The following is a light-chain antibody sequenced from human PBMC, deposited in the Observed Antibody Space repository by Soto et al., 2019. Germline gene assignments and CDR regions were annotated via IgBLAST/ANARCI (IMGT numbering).Light chain of an antibody. CDR2: DAS. CDR1: QSVNSY. CDR3: QQRSVWPPAT. Sequence: EIVLTQSPATLSLSPGERATLSCSASQSVNSYLAWYQQKPGQAPRLLIYDASNRATGIPARFSGSGSGTDFTLTISSLEPEDFAVYYCQQRSVWPPATFGQGTKLEIK. J-gene: IGKJ2*01. V-gene: IGKV3-11*01.